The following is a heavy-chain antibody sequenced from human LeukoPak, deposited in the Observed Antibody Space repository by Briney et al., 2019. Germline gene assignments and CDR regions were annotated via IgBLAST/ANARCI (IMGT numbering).Heavy chain of an antibody. CDR2: ISGSGGST. V-gene: IGHV3-23*01. Sequence: GGSLRLSCAASGFTFSSYAMIGVRQAPGKGREWVSAISGSGGSTYYADSVEGRFTISRDNSKNTLYLQMNSLRAEDTAVYYCAKDGDYVWGSYFDYWGQGTLVTVSS. CDR1: GFTFSSYA. CDR3: AKDGDYVWGSYFDY. J-gene: IGHJ4*02. D-gene: IGHD3-16*01.